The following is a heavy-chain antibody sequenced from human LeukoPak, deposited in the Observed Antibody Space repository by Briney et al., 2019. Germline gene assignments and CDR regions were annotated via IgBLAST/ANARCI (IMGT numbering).Heavy chain of an antibody. Sequence: SETLSLTCTVSGGSISSGRYYWSWLRQPAGKGLEWIGRISTNGRNDYNPSLKSRVTISVDTSKNQFSLKLSSVTAADTAVYYCARGNIVVVPAASFNYYYYMDVWGKGTTVTISS. CDR2: ISTNGRN. J-gene: IGHJ6*03. V-gene: IGHV4-61*02. CDR3: ARGNIVVVPAASFNYYYYMDV. D-gene: IGHD2-2*01. CDR1: GGSISSGRYY.